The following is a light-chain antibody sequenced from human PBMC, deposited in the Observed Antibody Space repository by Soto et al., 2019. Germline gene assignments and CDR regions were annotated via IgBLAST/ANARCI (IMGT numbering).Light chain of an antibody. CDR1: QSISSY. CDR2: DAS. CDR3: LQRSNWPGT. J-gene: IGKJ5*01. Sequence: EIVLTQSPATLSLSPGERATLSCRDSQSISSYLAWYQQKPGQAPRLLIYDASNRATGIPARFSGSGSGTDFTLTISILEPEDFAVYYCLQRSNWPGTFGQGTRLEIK. V-gene: IGKV3-11*01.